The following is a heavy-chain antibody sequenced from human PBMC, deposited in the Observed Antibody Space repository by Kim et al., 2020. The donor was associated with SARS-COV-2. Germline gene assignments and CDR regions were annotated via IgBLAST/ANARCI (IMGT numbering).Heavy chain of an antibody. J-gene: IGHJ4*02. D-gene: IGHD2-8*01. V-gene: IGHV4-4*02. CDR3: ARALDDGVCYYFDY. Sequence: NPSLKSRVTISVDKSKNQFSLKLSSVTAADTAVYYCARALDDGVCYYFDYWGQGTLVTVSS.